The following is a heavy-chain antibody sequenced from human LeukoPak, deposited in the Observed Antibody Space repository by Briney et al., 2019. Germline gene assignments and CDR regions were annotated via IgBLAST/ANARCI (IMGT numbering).Heavy chain of an antibody. CDR3: ARETWGTLNV. Sequence: WGSLRLSCAASGFTFSSYEMNWVRQVPGKGLEWISYISLSGSIIYYADSVKGRFTISRDNAKNSLFLQMNSLRAEDTAVYYCARETWGTLNVWGKGTTVTVSS. D-gene: IGHD3-16*01. CDR2: ISLSGSII. J-gene: IGHJ6*04. V-gene: IGHV3-48*03. CDR1: GFTFSSYE.